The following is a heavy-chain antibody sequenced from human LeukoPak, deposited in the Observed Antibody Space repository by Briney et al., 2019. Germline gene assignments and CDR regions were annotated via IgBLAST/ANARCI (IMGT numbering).Heavy chain of an antibody. J-gene: IGHJ4*02. CDR3: AKDFRVTRTFDY. D-gene: IGHD5-18*01. V-gene: IGHV3-23*01. Sequence: PGGSLGLSCAASGFTFSSYAMSWVRQAPGKGLEWVSGISGGGGNTYYADSVKGRFTISRDNSKQTLYLQMNSLRAEDTAVYYCAKDFRVTRTFDYWGQGTLVTVSS. CDR2: ISGGGGNT. CDR1: GFTFSSYA.